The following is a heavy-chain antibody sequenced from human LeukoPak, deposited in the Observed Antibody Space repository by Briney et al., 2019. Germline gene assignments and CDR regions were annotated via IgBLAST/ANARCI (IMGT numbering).Heavy chain of an antibody. J-gene: IGHJ3*02. CDR3: ARGPGRVAAPATGSFDM. CDR2: IKHDGSER. CDR1: GFTFSNFW. V-gene: IGHV3-7*05. Sequence: GGSLILSCAASGFTFSNFWMSWVRQPPGKGLEWVANIKHDGSERYYVDSVKGRFSISRDNAKNSVSLQMNSLRAEDTAIYYCARGPGRVAAPATGSFDMWGQGTMVTVSS. D-gene: IGHD6-13*01.